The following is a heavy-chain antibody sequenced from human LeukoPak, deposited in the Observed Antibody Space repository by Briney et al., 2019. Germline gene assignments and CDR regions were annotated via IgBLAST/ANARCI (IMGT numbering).Heavy chain of an antibody. CDR3: ARIGLWFGEPFDY. CDR1: GYTFTGYY. D-gene: IGHD3-10*01. Sequence: ASVKVSCKASGYTFTGYYMHWVRQAPGQGLEWMGWINPNSGGTNYAQKLQGRATMTTDTSTSTAYMELRSLRSDDTAVYYCARIGLWFGEPFDYWGQGTLVTVSS. V-gene: IGHV1-2*02. J-gene: IGHJ4*02. CDR2: INPNSGGT.